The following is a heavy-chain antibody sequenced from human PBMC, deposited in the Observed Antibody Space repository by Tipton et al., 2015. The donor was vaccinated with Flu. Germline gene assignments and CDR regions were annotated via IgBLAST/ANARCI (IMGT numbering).Heavy chain of an antibody. CDR3: ARREGTIQFDP. V-gene: IGHV4-39*07. J-gene: IGHJ5*02. CDR1: GGSISSSSYY. D-gene: IGHD3-3*01. Sequence: TLSLTCTVSGGSISSSSYYWGWIRQPPGKGLEWIGSIYYSGSTYYNPSLKGRVTISVDTSKNQFSLKLSSVTAADTAVYYCARREGTIQFDPWGQGTLVTVSS. CDR2: IYYSGST.